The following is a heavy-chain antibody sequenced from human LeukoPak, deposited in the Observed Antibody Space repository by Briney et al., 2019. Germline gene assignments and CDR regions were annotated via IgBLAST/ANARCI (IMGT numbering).Heavy chain of an antibody. D-gene: IGHD3-10*01. J-gene: IGHJ6*02. CDR1: GFTFSSYE. CDR2: ISSSGSTI. V-gene: IGHV3-48*03. CDR3: ARADDGSGTQWTVAYYYSGMDV. Sequence: SGGSLRLSCAASGFTFSSYEMNWVRQAPGKGLEWVSYISSSGSTIYYADSVKGRFTISRDNAKNSLYLQMNSLRAEDTAVYYCARADDGSGTQWTVAYYYSGMDVWGQGTTVTVSS.